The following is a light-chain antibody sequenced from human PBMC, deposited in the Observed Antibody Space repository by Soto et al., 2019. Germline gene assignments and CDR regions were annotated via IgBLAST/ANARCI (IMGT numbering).Light chain of an antibody. CDR2: DAS. CDR1: QSVSSSF. Sequence: VISQSPATLSVSPGERATLSCRASQSVSSSFLAWYQQKPGRTPRLLIYDASSRATGIPDRFSGSGSGTDFTLTIDRLEPEDFAVYYCQHYGRSPGLFTFGPGTKVDIK. V-gene: IGKV3-20*01. J-gene: IGKJ3*01. CDR3: QHYGRSPGLFT.